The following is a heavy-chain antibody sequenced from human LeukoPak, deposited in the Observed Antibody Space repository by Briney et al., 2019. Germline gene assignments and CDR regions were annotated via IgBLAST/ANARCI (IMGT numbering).Heavy chain of an antibody. CDR2: IYYSGST. CDR1: GGSISSYY. V-gene: IGHV4-59*01. Sequence: SETLSLTCTVSGGSISSYYWSWIRQPPGKGLEWIGYIYYSGSTNYNPSLKSRVTISVDTSKNQFSLKLSSVTAADTAVYYCAARRAFGVTPSWFDPWGQGTLVTVSS. CDR3: AARRAFGVTPSWFDP. J-gene: IGHJ5*02. D-gene: IGHD3-3*01.